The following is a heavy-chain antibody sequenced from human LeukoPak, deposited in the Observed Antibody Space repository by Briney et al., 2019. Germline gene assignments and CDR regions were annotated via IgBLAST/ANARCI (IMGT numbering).Heavy chain of an antibody. CDR2: INSDGSST. Sequence: GGSLRLSCAASGFAFSSYWMHWVRQAPGKGLVWVSRINSDGSSTSYADSVKGRFTISGDNSKNTLYLQMNSLRAEDTAVYYCAKDQGRVVRGVIVSWGQGTLVTVSS. D-gene: IGHD3-10*01. V-gene: IGHV3-74*01. J-gene: IGHJ5*02. CDR1: GFAFSSYW. CDR3: AKDQGRVVRGVIVS.